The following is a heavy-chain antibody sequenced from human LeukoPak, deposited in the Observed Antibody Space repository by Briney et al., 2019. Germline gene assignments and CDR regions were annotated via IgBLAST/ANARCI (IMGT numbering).Heavy chain of an antibody. D-gene: IGHD2-2*01. V-gene: IGHV3-9*01. CDR1: GFTFEDYA. CDR3: AKGSCSSTSCHFDY. J-gene: IGHJ4*02. CDR2: ISWNSGSI. Sequence: GGSLRLSCAASGFTFEDYAMHWVRQVPGKGLEWVSGISWNSGSIDYADSVKGRFTISRDNAKNSLHLQMDSLRTEDTAFYYCAKGSCSSTSCHFDYWGQGTLVTVSS.